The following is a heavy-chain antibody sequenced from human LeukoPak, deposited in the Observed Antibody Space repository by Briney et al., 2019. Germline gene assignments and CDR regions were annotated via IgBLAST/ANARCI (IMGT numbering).Heavy chain of an antibody. D-gene: IGHD3-10*01. CDR3: AREQWFRWEF. CDR1: GFTFYNYA. V-gene: IGHV3-11*01. J-gene: IGHJ4*02. Sequence: GGSLRLSCAASGFTFYNYAMSWVRQAPGKGLEWVSYISSRDNLIYYADSVKGRFTISTDNAKNAVFLQLNRLTVEDTAVYYCAREQWFRWEFWGQGVLVTVSS. CDR2: ISSRDNLI.